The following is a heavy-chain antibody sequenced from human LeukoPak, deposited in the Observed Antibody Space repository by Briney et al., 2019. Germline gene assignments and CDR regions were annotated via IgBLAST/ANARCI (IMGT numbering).Heavy chain of an antibody. CDR1: GASPTSYY. Sequence: SETLSLTCSVSGASPTSYYWNWNRQAPGKGLEWIGYIYSDGTTSYSPSLRSRVTISIDTSRNQFSLKLSSVTAADAAVYYCARDTRSYDTSGYYYFDYWGQGALVTVYS. J-gene: IGHJ4*02. V-gene: IGHV4-59*01. D-gene: IGHD3-22*01. CDR2: IYSDGTT. CDR3: ARDTRSYDTSGYYYFDY.